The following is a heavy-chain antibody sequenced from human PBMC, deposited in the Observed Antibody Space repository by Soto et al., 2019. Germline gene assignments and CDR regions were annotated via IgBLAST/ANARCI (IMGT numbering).Heavy chain of an antibody. CDR1: GFMFSRYA. Sequence: QVQLVESGGRVVQSGGSLRLSCAASGFMFSRYAIHWVRQAPGKGLEWVAVISKDGSDKFYADSVKGRFTISRDNSKNALYLQMSSLRPEDTAIYYCAKSPNFYCSSPNCYKYYFDYWGQGTLVTVSS. CDR2: ISKDGSDK. D-gene: IGHD2-2*02. J-gene: IGHJ4*02. V-gene: IGHV3-30*04. CDR3: AKSPNFYCSSPNCYKYYFDY.